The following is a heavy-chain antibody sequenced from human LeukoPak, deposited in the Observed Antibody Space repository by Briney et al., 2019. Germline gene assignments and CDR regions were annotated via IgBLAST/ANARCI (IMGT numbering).Heavy chain of an antibody. CDR1: GYTFTSYC. V-gene: IGHV1-46*01. CDR3: AREQLELLLGPIRTNAFDI. Sequence: ASVKVSCKASGYTFTSYCMHWVRQAPGQGLEWMGIINPSGGSTSYAQKFQGRVTMTRDMSTSTVYMELSSLRSEDTAVYYCAREQLELLLGPIRTNAFDIWGQGTMVTVSS. CDR2: INPSGGST. J-gene: IGHJ3*02. D-gene: IGHD1-7*01.